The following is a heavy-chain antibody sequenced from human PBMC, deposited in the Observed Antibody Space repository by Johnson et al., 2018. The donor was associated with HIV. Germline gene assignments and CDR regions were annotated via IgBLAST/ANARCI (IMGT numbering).Heavy chain of an antibody. Sequence: QVQLVESGGGVVQPGGSLRLSCAASGFTFSTYGMHWVRQAPGKGLEWAAFIRYDGSNKYYADSVRGRLTISRDNSKKMVYLQMNSLRTEDTAVYYCAKDVGNYWPDAFDIWGQGTMVTVSS. CDR3: AKDVGNYWPDAFDI. V-gene: IGHV3-30*02. CDR2: IRYDGSNK. D-gene: IGHD3-22*01. CDR1: GFTFSTYG. J-gene: IGHJ3*02.